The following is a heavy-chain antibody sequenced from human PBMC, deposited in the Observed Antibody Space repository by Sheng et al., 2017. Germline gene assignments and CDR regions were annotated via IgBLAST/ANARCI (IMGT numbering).Heavy chain of an antibody. CDR3: ARDLRGMSNHFDN. J-gene: IGHJ4*02. CDR1: GDTFSNYA. CDR2: IIPIFGSE. D-gene: IGHD6-13*01. V-gene: IGHV1-69*13. Sequence: QVQLVQSGAEVKKPGSSVKVSCKASGDTFSNYAISWVRQAPGQGLEWMGGIIPIFGSEAYAQKFQGRVTIKADESTSTAYMELISLTSDDTAVYYCARDLRGMSNHFDNWGQGTLVTVSS.